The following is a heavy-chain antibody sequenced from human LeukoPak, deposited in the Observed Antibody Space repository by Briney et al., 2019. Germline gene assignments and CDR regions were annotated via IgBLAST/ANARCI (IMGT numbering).Heavy chain of an antibody. CDR3: ARAAGEIVVVPAAIRYYYYYMDV. D-gene: IGHD2-2*02. J-gene: IGHJ6*03. CDR2: IKQDGSEK. Sequence: GGSLRLSCAASGFTFSSYWMSWVRQAPGKGLEWVANIKQDGSEKYYVDSVKGRFTISRDNAKNSLYLQMNSLRAEDTAVYYCARAAGEIVVVPAAIRYYYYYMDVWGKGTTVTVSS. CDR1: GFTFSSYW. V-gene: IGHV3-7*01.